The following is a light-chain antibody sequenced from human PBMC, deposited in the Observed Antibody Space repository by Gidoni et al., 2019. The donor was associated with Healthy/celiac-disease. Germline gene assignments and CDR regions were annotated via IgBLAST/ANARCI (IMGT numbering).Light chain of an antibody. CDR1: NIGSTS. CDR2: DDS. Sequence: SYVMNQPPSVSVAPGKTARITCGGTNIGSTSVHWYQQKPGQAPVLVLYDDSDRPSGIPERFSGSNSGNTATLTISRVEAGDEADYYCQVWDSSSASRVFGTGTKVTVL. CDR3: QVWDSSSASRV. J-gene: IGLJ1*01. V-gene: IGLV3-21*03.